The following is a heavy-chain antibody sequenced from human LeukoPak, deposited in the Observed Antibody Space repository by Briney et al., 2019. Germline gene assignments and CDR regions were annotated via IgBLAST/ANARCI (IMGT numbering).Heavy chain of an antibody. V-gene: IGHV1-46*01. CDR1: GYTFTNYY. Sequence: GASVKVSCKASGYTFTNYYIHWVRQAPGQGLEWMGIINPSGGSTSYAQTFQGRVTMTRDTSTNTGYMELSSLRSEDTAVYYCARAGGVTIFAVVTASYYQYYGLDVWGQGTTVTVSS. D-gene: IGHD3-3*01. CDR3: ARAGGVTIFAVVTASYYQYYGLDV. J-gene: IGHJ6*02. CDR2: INPSGGST.